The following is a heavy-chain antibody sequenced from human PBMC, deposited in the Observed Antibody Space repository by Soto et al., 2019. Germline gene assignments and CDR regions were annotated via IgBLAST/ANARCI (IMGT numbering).Heavy chain of an antibody. CDR1: GASISVHSYY. J-gene: IGHJ5*02. Sequence: SETLSLTCTVSGASISVHSYYWTWIRQPPGKGLEWIGSSYYSGTTYFNPSLKSRATIYVDTSKNQFSLRLTSVTDADTAIYYCTRSYNWNDNYFDPWGPGALVTVSS. CDR2: SYYSGTT. D-gene: IGHD1-20*01. V-gene: IGHV4-39*01. CDR3: TRSYNWNDNYFDP.